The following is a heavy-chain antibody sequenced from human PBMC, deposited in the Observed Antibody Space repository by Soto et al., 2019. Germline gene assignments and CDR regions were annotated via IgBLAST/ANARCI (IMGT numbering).Heavy chain of an antibody. Sequence: LRLSCAASGFTFSSYAMSWVRQAPGKGLEWVSAISGSGGSTYYADSVKGRFTISRDNSKNTLYLQMNSLRAEDTAVYYCAKDDDYVWGSGNPTYYFDYWGQGTLVTVSS. D-gene: IGHD3-16*01. CDR1: GFTFSSYA. V-gene: IGHV3-23*01. CDR2: ISGSGGST. J-gene: IGHJ4*02. CDR3: AKDDDYVWGSGNPTYYFDY.